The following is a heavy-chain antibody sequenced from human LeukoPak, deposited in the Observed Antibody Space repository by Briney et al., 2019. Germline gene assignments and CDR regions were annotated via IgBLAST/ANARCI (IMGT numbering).Heavy chain of an antibody. J-gene: IGHJ4*02. D-gene: IGHD1-26*01. Sequence: PGGSLRLSCAASGFTFSSYWMHWVRQAPGKGLVWVSRINSDGSSTSYADSVKGRFTISRDNAKNTLYLQMNSLRAEDTAMYYCARESSVGAHKAFDYWGQGTLVTVSS. CDR2: INSDGSST. CDR3: ARESSVGAHKAFDY. V-gene: IGHV3-74*01. CDR1: GFTFSSYW.